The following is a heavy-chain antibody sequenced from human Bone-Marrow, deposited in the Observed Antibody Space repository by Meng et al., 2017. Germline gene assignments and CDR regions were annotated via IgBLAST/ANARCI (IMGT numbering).Heavy chain of an antibody. CDR1: GGTFSDYY. V-gene: IGHV4-34*10. CDR3: ARQGDTAMATFDY. J-gene: IGHJ4*02. Sequence: QLQLQESGPGLGKPSETRSLTCAVYGGTFSDYYWSRIRQPPGKGLEWIGEINHSGGTKYTPSLESRVTISIDTSKNQFSLKLSSVTAADTAIYYCARQGDTAMATFDYWGQGTLVTVSS. CDR2: INHSGGT. D-gene: IGHD5-18*01.